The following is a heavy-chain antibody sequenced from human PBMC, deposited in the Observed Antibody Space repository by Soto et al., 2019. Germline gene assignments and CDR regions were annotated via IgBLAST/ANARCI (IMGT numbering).Heavy chain of an antibody. CDR3: ARPPGYISDWYYFDL. D-gene: IGHD3-9*01. V-gene: IGHV1-2*02. CDR2: INPNSGGT. Sequence: ASVKVSCKASGYTFTDYYVHWVRQAPGQGLEWMGWINPNSGGTNYAQKFQDRVTMTWDTSLNTAYMELSSLISEDTAVYYCARPPGYISDWYYFDLWGQGTLVTVSS. CDR1: GYTFTDYY. J-gene: IGHJ4*02.